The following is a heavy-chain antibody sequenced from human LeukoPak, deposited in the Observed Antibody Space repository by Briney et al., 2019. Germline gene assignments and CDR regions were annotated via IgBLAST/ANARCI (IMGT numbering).Heavy chain of an antibody. CDR2: IGASGDSI. D-gene: IGHD5/OR15-5a*01. J-gene: IGHJ4*02. CDR1: GFTFSSYA. V-gene: IGHV3-23*01. Sequence: GGSLRLSCAVSGFTFSSYAMIWVRQAPGRGLVWVSSIGASGDSIYYTDSVKGRFTISRGNSKNTLYLQMSSLRVEDTAVYYCAKIPDVSDYWGQGTLVTVSS. CDR3: AKIPDVSDY.